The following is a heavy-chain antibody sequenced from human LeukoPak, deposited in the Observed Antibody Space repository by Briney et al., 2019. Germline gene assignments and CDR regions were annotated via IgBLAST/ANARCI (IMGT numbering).Heavy chain of an antibody. Sequence: SETLSLTCTVSGGSISSYNWSWIRQAPGKGLEWVGYIYYSGTTSYNPSLKSRGTIPVHTSKNQVSLKLSAVTAGYTAVYYCARGPGSGTYWAFDYWGQGTLVTVSS. J-gene: IGHJ4*02. V-gene: IGHV4-59*01. D-gene: IGHD1-26*01. CDR3: ARGPGSGTYWAFDY. CDR2: IYYSGTT. CDR1: GGSISSYN.